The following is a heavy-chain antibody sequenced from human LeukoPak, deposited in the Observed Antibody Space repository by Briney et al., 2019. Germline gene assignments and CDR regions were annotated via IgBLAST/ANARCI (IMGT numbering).Heavy chain of an antibody. CDR2: IYPGDSDT. J-gene: IGHJ6*02. CDR1: GYSFTSYW. D-gene: IGHD6-19*01. CDR3: ARLAVAGDYYYYGMDV. Sequence: PGESLQISCQGSGYSFTSYWIAWVRQVPGKGLEWMGIIYPGDSDTRYSPSFQGQVTISADKSISTAYLQWSSLKASDTAMYYCARLAVAGDYYYYGMDVWGQGTTVTVSS. V-gene: IGHV5-51*01.